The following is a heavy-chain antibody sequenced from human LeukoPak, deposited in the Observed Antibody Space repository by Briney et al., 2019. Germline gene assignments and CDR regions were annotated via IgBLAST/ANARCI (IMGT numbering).Heavy chain of an antibody. CDR1: GGSISSGDYY. CDR3: ARGIESYGDYGY. CDR2: IYRSGST. V-gene: IGHV4-61*02. D-gene: IGHD4-17*01. J-gene: IGHJ4*02. Sequence: TSETLSLTCTVSGGSISSGDYYWSWIRQPAGKGLEWIGRIYRSGSTVYSPSLKSRVTISVDTSKNQFSLKLNSVTAADTAVYYCARGIESYGDYGYWGQGILVTVSS.